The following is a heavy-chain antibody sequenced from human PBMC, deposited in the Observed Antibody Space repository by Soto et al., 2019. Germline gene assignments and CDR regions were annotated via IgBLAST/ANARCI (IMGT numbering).Heavy chain of an antibody. D-gene: IGHD3-22*01. J-gene: IGHJ3*01. CDR3: SNYDSGGYTTPAALDF. Sequence: SVKVSCKDCRGSLSSYAISWVRQAHEQGLEWMGWIIPIFGTANFAQKVQGGVTITADESTSTAYMELISLRSEDTAVYYCSNYDSGGYTTPAALDFWGQGTMVTVSS. V-gene: IGHV1-69*13. CDR1: RGSLSSYA. CDR2: IIPIFGTA.